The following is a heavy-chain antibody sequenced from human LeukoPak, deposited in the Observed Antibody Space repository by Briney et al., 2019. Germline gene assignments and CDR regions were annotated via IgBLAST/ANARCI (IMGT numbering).Heavy chain of an antibody. CDR1: GVSISSSSYY. V-gene: IGHV4-39*01. Sequence: SETLSLTCTVSGVSISSSSYYWGWIRQPPGKGLEWIGSIYYSGSTYYNPPLKSRLTVSVDTSKSQFSLKLSSVTAADTAVYYCARGSRYGGNPHPAAAFDYWGQGTLVTVSS. CDR2: IYYSGST. CDR3: ARGSRYGGNPHPAAAFDY. J-gene: IGHJ4*02. D-gene: IGHD4-23*01.